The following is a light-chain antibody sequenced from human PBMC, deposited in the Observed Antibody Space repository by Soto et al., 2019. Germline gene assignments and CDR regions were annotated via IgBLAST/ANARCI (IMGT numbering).Light chain of an antibody. CDR1: SREVGGYNY. J-gene: IGLJ1*01. Sequence: QSVLTQPASVSGSPGQSITISCTGTSREVGGYNYVSWYQQHPGKAPKLMIYDVSNRPSGVSNRFSGSKSGNTASLTISGLQAEDEADYYCSSYTSSSTPLVFGTGTKAPS. V-gene: IGLV2-14*01. CDR3: SSYTSSSTPLV. CDR2: DVS.